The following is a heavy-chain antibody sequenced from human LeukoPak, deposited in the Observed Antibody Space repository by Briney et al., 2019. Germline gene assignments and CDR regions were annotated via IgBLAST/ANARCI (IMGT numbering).Heavy chain of an antibody. D-gene: IGHD6-13*01. CDR3: ARVGGSNWYGWLDP. Sequence: PSETLSLTCAVYGGSFSGYYWSWIRQPPGKGLEWIGEINHSGSTNYNPSLKSRVTLSVDTSKKQFSLKLSSVTAADTALYYCARVGGSNWYGWLDPWGQGTLVTVSS. CDR1: GGSFSGYY. V-gene: IGHV4-34*01. CDR2: INHSGST. J-gene: IGHJ5*02.